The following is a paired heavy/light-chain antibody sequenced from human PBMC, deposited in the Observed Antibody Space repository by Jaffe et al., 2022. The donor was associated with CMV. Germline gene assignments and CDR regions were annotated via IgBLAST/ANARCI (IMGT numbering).Heavy chain of an antibody. CDR2: LYSSGTT. CDR1: GGSIRSFF. CDR3: AREGLYGDYFAPGGGGFDI. V-gene: IGHV4-4*07. Sequence: QVQLQESGPGLVKPSETLSLTCTVSGGSIRSFFWGWIRQPAGKGLEWMGRLYSSGTTDYNPSLKSRITMSVDTSKNQFSLKLTSVTAADTAVYYCAREGLYGDYFAPGGGGFDIWGQGTMVTVSS. J-gene: IGHJ3*02. D-gene: IGHD4-17*01.
Light chain of an antibody. CDR1: QSISTN. CDR3: QQGYNTPLT. V-gene: IGKV1-39*01. CDR2: AAS. Sequence: DIQMTQSPSSLSASVGDRVTITCRASQSISTNLNWYQQKLGKAPKLLIYAASSLQRGVPSRFSGSASGTDFTLTISSLQPEDFATYYCQQGYNTPLTFGGGTKVEIK. J-gene: IGKJ4*01.